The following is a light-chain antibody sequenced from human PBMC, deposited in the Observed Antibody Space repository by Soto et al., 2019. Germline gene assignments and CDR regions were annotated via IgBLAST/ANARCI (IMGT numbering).Light chain of an antibody. CDR2: EVT. CDR1: SSDVGSYNL. CDR3: CSYARGSTYV. Sequence: QSVLTQPASVSGSPGQSITISCTGTSSDVGSYNLVSWYQQYPGKAPKLMIYEVTQRPSGVSNRFSGSKSGNTASLTISGLQAEYEADYYCCSYARGSTYVFGTGTKVTVL. V-gene: IGLV2-23*02. J-gene: IGLJ1*01.